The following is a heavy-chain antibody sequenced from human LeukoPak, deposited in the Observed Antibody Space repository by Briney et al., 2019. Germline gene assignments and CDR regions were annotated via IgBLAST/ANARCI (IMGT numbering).Heavy chain of an antibody. V-gene: IGHV3-23*01. Sequence: GGSLRLSCAASGFTFSSYAMNWVRQAPGNGLVWVSAISLGGSTTYYAASVKGLFTISRDNSQNTLYLQMNRLRAEDTAVYYCGCSEDGYIDYWGKGTMVSDSS. CDR3: GCSEDGYIDY. J-gene: IGHJ4*03. CDR2: ISLGGSTT. D-gene: IGHD2-8*01. CDR1: GFTFSSYA.